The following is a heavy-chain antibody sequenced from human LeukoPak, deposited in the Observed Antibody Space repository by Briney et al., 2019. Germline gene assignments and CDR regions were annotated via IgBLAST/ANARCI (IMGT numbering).Heavy chain of an antibody. V-gene: IGHV6-1*01. Sequence: SQTLSLTCAISGDSVSSNNVAWNWIRQSPPRGLEWLGRTYYRSKWYNEYAESVKSRITINPDTTKNHFSLQLNSVTPEDTAVYYCARRGTRERGYFDYWGQGTLATVSS. D-gene: IGHD3-16*01. CDR3: ARRGTRERGYFDY. CDR1: GDSVSSNNVA. CDR2: TYYRSKWYN. J-gene: IGHJ4*02.